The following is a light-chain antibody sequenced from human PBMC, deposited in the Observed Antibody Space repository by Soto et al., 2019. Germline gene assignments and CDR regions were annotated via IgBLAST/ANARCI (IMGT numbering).Light chain of an antibody. Sequence: DIQMTQSPSSVSASVGDRVTITCRASQGISTWLDWYQQKPGKAPNLLIYGASSLQSGVPSRFSGSASGTDFTLTITSLQPEDFATYYCQHYNSYSEAFGQGTKVELK. V-gene: IGKV1-12*01. CDR1: QGISTW. J-gene: IGKJ1*01. CDR3: QHYNSYSEA. CDR2: GAS.